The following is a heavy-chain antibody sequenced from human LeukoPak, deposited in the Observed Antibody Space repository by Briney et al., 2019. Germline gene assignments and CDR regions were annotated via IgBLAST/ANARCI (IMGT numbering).Heavy chain of an antibody. V-gene: IGHV3-21*01. Sequence: GGSLRLSCAASGFTFSSYSMNWVRQAPGKGLEWVQSISSSSSYIYYADSVKGRFTISRDNAKNSLYLQMNSLTAEDTAVYYCARDNYYARPYYFDYWGQGTLVTVSA. D-gene: IGHD2-8*01. CDR3: ARDNYYARPYYFDY. J-gene: IGHJ4*02. CDR1: GFTFSSYS. CDR2: ISSSSSYI.